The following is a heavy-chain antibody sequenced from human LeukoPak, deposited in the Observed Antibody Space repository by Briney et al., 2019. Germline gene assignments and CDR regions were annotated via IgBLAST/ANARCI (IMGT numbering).Heavy chain of an antibody. CDR1: GGSISSSSYY. J-gene: IGHJ4*02. CDR2: IYYSGST. D-gene: IGHD3-22*01. Sequence: PSETLSLTCTVSGGSISSSSYYWGWIRQPPGKGLEWIGSIYYSGSTYYNPSLKSRVTISVDTSKNQFSLKLSSVTAADTAVYYCANYYYDSSGTFDYWGQGTLVTVSS. V-gene: IGHV4-39*01. CDR3: ANYYYDSSGTFDY.